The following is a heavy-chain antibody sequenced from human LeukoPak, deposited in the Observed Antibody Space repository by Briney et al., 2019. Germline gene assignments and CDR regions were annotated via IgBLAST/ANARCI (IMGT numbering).Heavy chain of an antibody. CDR3: ARDVELLWFGESPRFDY. CDR1: GGSISSGGYS. D-gene: IGHD3-10*01. J-gene: IGHJ4*02. Sequence: SETLSLTCAVSGGSISSGGYSWSWIRQPPGKGLEWIGYIYHSGSTYYNPSLKSRVTISVDRSKNQFSLKLSSVTAADTAVYYCARDVELLWFGESPRFDYWGQGTLVTVSS. CDR2: IYHSGST. V-gene: IGHV4-30-2*01.